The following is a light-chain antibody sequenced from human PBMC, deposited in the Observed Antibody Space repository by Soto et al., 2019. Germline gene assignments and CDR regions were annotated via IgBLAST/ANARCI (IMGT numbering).Light chain of an antibody. Sequence: DIQMTQSPSSLSASLGDRVTLTCRASQSISTYLNWYQQKPGKAPDLLIYTASSLESGVPSRFSGSGSGTDLTLTISSLQPEDFATYFCQQSYSRPRAFGQGTKVDI. J-gene: IGKJ1*01. CDR1: QSISTY. V-gene: IGKV1-39*01. CDR3: QQSYSRPRA. CDR2: TAS.